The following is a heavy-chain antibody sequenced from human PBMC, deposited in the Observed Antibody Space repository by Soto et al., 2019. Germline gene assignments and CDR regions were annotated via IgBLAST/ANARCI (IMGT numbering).Heavy chain of an antibody. D-gene: IGHD3-16*01. CDR2: IIPIFDSR. V-gene: IGHV1-69*01. Sequence: QVQLVQSGAEVKKPGSSVKVSCKASRDTFSKYAFNWVRQAPGQGLEWMGWIIPIFDSRNYAEKFQGRVTSTADESTSTAYMELRSLRCEDTAVYYCARGETYLGVWGQGTTVTVSS. J-gene: IGHJ6*02. CDR3: ARGETYLGV. CDR1: RDTFSKYA.